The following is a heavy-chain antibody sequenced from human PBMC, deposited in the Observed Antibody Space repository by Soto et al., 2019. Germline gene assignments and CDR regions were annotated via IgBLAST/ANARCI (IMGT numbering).Heavy chain of an antibody. D-gene: IGHD3-22*01. Sequence: QVQLVQSGAEVKKPGSSVKVSCKASGGTFSSYAISWVRQAPGQGLEWMGGIIPIFGTANYAQKFQGRVTITADESTSTADMELSSLRSEDTAVYYCAREEGSLYESSGWFDPWGQGTLVTVSS. V-gene: IGHV1-69*01. J-gene: IGHJ5*02. CDR3: AREEGSLYESSGWFDP. CDR2: IIPIFGTA. CDR1: GGTFSSYA.